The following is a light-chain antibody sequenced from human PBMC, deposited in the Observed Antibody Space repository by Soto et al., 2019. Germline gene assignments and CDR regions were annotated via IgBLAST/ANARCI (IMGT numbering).Light chain of an antibody. CDR2: AAS. J-gene: IGKJ1*01. CDR3: LQHSTYPLT. Sequence: DIQMTQFPSSLSASVGDRVTITCRASQGIRNDLGWYQQKPGKAPKRLIYAASSLQSGVPSRFSGSGSGTELTLAISRLQPEDSATFYCLQHSTYPLTFGQGTKVEIK. CDR1: QGIRND. V-gene: IGKV1-17*01.